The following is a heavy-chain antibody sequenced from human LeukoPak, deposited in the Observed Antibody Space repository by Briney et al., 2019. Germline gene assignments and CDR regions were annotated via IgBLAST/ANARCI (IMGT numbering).Heavy chain of an antibody. J-gene: IGHJ3*02. CDR2: IYYSGST. Sequence: PSETLSLTCTVSGGSISSYYWTWIRQPSGKGLEWNGYIYYSGSTNYDPSLKSRVTISVDTSKNQFSLKLSSVTAADTAVYYCAREVGYSYAYDAFDIWGQGTMVTVSS. CDR3: AREVGYSYAYDAFDI. D-gene: IGHD5-18*01. V-gene: IGHV4-59*01. CDR1: GGSISSYY.